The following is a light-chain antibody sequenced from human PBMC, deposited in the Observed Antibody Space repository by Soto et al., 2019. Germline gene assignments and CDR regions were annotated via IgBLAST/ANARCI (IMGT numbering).Light chain of an antibody. Sequence: EIVMTQSPATLSVSPGERATLSCRASQSISARLGWYQQRPGQAPRLLIYGGSNRATGVPARFSGSGSGTEFTLTISSLQSEDFAVYYCQQYTTWRSITFGQGTRLEIK. CDR1: QSISAR. CDR2: GGS. CDR3: QQYTTWRSIT. V-gene: IGKV3-15*01. J-gene: IGKJ5*01.